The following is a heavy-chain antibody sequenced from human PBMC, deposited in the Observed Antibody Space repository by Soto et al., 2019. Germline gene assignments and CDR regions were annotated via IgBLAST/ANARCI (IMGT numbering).Heavy chain of an antibody. D-gene: IGHD3-10*01. CDR2: ISSSGSTI. CDR1: GFTFSSYE. Sequence: GGSLRLSCAASGFTFSSYEMNWVRQAPGKGLEWVSYISSSGSTIYYADSVKGRFTISRDNAKNSLYLQMNSLRAEDTAVYYCARGPAPSMVRGVPPYYYGMEVWGQGTTVTVSS. V-gene: IGHV3-48*03. J-gene: IGHJ6*02. CDR3: ARGPAPSMVRGVPPYYYGMEV.